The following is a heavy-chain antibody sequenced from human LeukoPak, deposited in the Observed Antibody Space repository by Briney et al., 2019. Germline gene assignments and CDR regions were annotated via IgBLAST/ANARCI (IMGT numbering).Heavy chain of an antibody. Sequence: SETLSLACAVYGGSFSGYYWSWVRQPPGKGLEWIGEINHSGSTNYNPSLKSRVTISVDTSKNQFSLKLSSVTAADTAVYYCARGTVPRSVDYWGQGTLVTVSS. V-gene: IGHV4-34*01. J-gene: IGHJ4*02. CDR2: INHSGST. CDR3: ARGTVPRSVDY. CDR1: GGSFSGYY. D-gene: IGHD4-17*01.